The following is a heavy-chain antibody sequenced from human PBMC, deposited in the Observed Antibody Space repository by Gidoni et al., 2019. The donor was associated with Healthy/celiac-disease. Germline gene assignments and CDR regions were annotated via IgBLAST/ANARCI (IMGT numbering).Heavy chain of an antibody. J-gene: IGHJ3*02. V-gene: IGHV3-48*03. D-gene: IGHD1-26*01. Sequence: EVQLVESGGGLVQPGGSLRLSCAASGFPFSSYEMNWVRQAPGKGLEWVSYISSSGSTIYYADSVKGRFTISRDNAKNSLYLQMNSLRAEDTAVYYCAVGYSGSPGAFDIWGQGTMVTVSS. CDR1: GFPFSSYE. CDR2: ISSSGSTI. CDR3: AVGYSGSPGAFDI.